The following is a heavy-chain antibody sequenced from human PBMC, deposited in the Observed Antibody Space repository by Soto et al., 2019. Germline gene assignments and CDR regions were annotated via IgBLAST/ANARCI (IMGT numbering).Heavy chain of an antibody. CDR2: IGGSDGST. D-gene: IGHD3-22*01. CDR3: AKRDNSDYYPYYFDS. Sequence: EVQLLESGGGLVQPGGSLRLSCAASGFTFSNYAMSWVRQAPGKGLEWVSAIGGSDGSTYYADSVKGRFTISRDNSKNTLFLEMNSLRAEDTAVYYCAKRDNSDYYPYYFDSWGQGTLVTVSS. V-gene: IGHV3-23*01. CDR1: GFTFSNYA. J-gene: IGHJ4*02.